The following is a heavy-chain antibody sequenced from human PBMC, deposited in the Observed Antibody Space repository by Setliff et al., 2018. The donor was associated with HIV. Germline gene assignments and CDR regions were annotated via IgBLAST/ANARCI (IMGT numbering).Heavy chain of an antibody. J-gene: IGHJ6*02. Sequence: ASVKVSCKASGYTLTDYYMHWVRQAPGQGLEWMGIVNPSDYSTTYAEKFQGRVTMTTDRSTNTVYMELSRLTSGDTAVYYCARDLDPYFAMAVWGQGTTVTVSS. V-gene: IGHV1-46*01. CDR2: VNPSDYST. CDR1: GYTLTDYY. CDR3: ARDLDPYFAMAV.